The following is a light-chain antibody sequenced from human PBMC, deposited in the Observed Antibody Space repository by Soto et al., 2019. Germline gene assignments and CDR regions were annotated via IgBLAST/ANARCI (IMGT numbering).Light chain of an antibody. CDR1: HSISSY. J-gene: IGKJ4*01. Sequence: DIQMTQSPSSLSASVGDRVTISCRASHSISSYLNWYQQNPGKAPKLLVYAASSLQSGVPSRFSGYGSGTDFTLTIRSLQPEDFATYYCQQSHSNPLTFGGGTRVEIK. CDR3: QQSHSNPLT. V-gene: IGKV1-39*01. CDR2: AAS.